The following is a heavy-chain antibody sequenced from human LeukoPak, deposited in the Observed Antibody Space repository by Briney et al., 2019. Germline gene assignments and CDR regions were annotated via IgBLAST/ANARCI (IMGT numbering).Heavy chain of an antibody. CDR2: ISYNSKYI. D-gene: IGHD3-22*01. CDR3: ARADYYETSGTFGY. CDR1: GFTFSSLG. V-gene: IGHV3-21*01. J-gene: IGHJ4*02. Sequence: GGSLRLSCAGSGFTFSSLGMIWVRQPPGKGLEWVSFISYNSKYIFYAASVKGRFTISRDNAKNSLYLQMNSLRAEDTAVYYCARADYYETSGTFGYWGQGTLVIVSS.